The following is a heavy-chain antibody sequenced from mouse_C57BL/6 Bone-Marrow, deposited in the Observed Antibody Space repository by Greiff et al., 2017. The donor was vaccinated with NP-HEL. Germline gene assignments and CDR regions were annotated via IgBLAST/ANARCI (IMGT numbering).Heavy chain of an antibody. D-gene: IGHD1-1*01. Sequence: QVQLQQPGAELVKPGASVKLSCKASSYTFTSYWMQWVKQRPGQGLEWIGEIDPSASYTNYNQKFKGKATLTVDTSSSTAYMQLSSLTSEDSAVYYCARESPYYWDGDYWGQGTTRTVSS. V-gene: IGHV1-50*01. J-gene: IGHJ2*01. CDR3: ARESPYYWDGDY. CDR2: IDPSASYT. CDR1: SYTFTSYW.